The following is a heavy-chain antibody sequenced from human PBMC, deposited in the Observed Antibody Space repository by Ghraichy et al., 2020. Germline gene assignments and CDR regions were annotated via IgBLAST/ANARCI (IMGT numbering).Heavy chain of an antibody. CDR1: GYSISSGYY. CDR2: IYHSGST. J-gene: IGHJ4*02. Sequence: SQTLSLTCTVSGYSISSGYYWGWIRQPPGKGLEWIGNIYHSGSTYYNPSLKSRVTISVDMSKNQFSLKLSSVTAADTAVYYCVRDAVMVRGVTELDYWGQGTLVTVSS. CDR3: VRDAVMVRGVTELDY. D-gene: IGHD3-10*01. V-gene: IGHV4-38-2*02.